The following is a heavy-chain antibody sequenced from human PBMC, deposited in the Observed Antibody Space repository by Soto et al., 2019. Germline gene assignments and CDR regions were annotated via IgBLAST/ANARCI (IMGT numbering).Heavy chain of an antibody. Sequence: GGSLRLSCAASGFTFSSFAMTWVRQAPGKGLEWVSAIGGNAINTFYADSVKGRFTISRDNSKNTLYLQMNSLRAEDTAIYYCAKYYYDSSGSRGAYDIRAQGTMVTVSS. CDR2: IGGNAINT. J-gene: IGHJ3*02. CDR3: AKYYYDSSGSRGAYDI. V-gene: IGHV3-23*01. D-gene: IGHD3-22*01. CDR1: GFTFSSFA.